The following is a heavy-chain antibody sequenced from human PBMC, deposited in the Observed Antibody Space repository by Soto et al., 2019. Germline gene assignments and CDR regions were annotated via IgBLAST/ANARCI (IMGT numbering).Heavy chain of an antibody. Sequence: KTSETLSLTCTVSGGSISSGGYYWSWIRQHPGKGLEWIGYIYYSGSTYYNPSLKSRVTISVDTSKNQFSLKLSSVTAADTAVYYCARDEKYQLDTYYYGMDVWGQGTTVTVSS. CDR2: IYYSGST. V-gene: IGHV4-31*03. CDR1: GGSISSGGYY. D-gene: IGHD2-2*01. J-gene: IGHJ6*02. CDR3: ARDEKYQLDTYYYGMDV.